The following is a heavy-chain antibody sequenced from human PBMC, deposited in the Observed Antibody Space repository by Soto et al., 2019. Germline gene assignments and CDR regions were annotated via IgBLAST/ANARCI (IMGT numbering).Heavy chain of an antibody. CDR1: GFTFSSYS. J-gene: IGHJ4*02. CDR2: ISSTSITI. D-gene: IGHD5-12*01. V-gene: IGHV3-48*01. Sequence: PGGSLRLSCAASGFTFSSYSMNWVRLAPGKGLEWVSYISSTSITIFYADSVKGRFTISRDNAKNSLSLQMNSLRAEDTAVYYCARGWVRYSGSPLYFDYWGQGTLVTVSS. CDR3: ARGWVRYSGSPLYFDY.